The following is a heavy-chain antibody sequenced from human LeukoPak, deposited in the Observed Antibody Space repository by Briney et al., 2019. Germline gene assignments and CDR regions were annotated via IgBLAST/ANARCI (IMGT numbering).Heavy chain of an antibody. CDR1: QFTFHNYA. J-gene: IGHJ3*02. CDR3: ARVYPKRSSWTPNAFDI. CDR2: ISYDGSNK. Sequence: GGSLRLSCVASQFTFHNYAMNWVRQAPGKGLEWVAFISYDGSNKYYADFVKGRFTISRDNSKNTLYLQMNSLRAEDTAVYYCARVYPKRSSWTPNAFDIWGQGTMVTVSS. V-gene: IGHV3-30-3*01. D-gene: IGHD2-15*01.